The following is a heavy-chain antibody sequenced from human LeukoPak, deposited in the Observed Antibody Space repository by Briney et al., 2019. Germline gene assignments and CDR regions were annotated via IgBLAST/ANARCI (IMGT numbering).Heavy chain of an antibody. V-gene: IGHV3-66*01. Sequence: PGGSLRLSCAASGLTVSNNYMNWVRQAPGKGLEWVSLIYSGGRTYYADSVKGRFTIFRDDSKNTLYLQMNSLRDEDTAVYYCARDRAGDGGHFDYWGQGTLVTVSS. D-gene: IGHD4-17*01. CDR2: IYSGGRT. CDR1: GLTVSNNY. CDR3: ARDRAGDGGHFDY. J-gene: IGHJ4*02.